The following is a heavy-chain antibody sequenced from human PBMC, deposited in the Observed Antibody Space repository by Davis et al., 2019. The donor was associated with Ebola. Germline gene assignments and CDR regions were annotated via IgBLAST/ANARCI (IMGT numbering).Heavy chain of an antibody. Sequence: PSETLSLTCTVSGGSISSYYWSWIRQPPGKGLEWIGYIYYSGSTNYNPSLKSRVTISVDTSKNQFSLKLSSVTAADTAVYYCARSRLVENYYYGMDVWGQGTTVTVSS. V-gene: IGHV4-59*01. CDR3: ARSRLVENYYYGMDV. CDR1: GGSISSYY. J-gene: IGHJ6*02. CDR2: IYYSGST. D-gene: IGHD6-19*01.